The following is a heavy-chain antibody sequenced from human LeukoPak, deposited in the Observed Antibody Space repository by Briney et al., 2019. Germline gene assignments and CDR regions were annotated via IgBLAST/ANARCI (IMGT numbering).Heavy chain of an antibody. D-gene: IGHD3-16*01. CDR2: IKEDGSDK. V-gene: IGHV3-7*01. CDR3: ARYDGGVAIDY. Sequence: GGSLRLSCAASGFTFNIYAMSWVRQAPGKGLEWVANIKEDGSDKYYVDSVKGRFTISRHNAENSLYLQMNSLRAEDTAVYYCARYDGGVAIDYWGQGTLVTVSS. J-gene: IGHJ4*02. CDR1: GFTFNIYA.